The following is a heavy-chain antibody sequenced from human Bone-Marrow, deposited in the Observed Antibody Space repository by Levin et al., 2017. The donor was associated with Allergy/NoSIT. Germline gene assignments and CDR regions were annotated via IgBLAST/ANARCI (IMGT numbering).Heavy chain of an antibody. CDR2: IFYDGGNK. V-gene: IGHV3-30*04. CDR3: AREDSRAAISFDS. J-gene: IGHJ4*02. D-gene: IGHD2-2*01. CDR1: GFTFSSFA. Sequence: SCAASGFTFSSFAMHWVRQAPGKGLEWVAIIFYDGGNKFYADSVKGRFTVSRDNSKNTLYLEMNSLRDDDSAVYYCAREDSRAAISFDSWGQGTLVTVSS.